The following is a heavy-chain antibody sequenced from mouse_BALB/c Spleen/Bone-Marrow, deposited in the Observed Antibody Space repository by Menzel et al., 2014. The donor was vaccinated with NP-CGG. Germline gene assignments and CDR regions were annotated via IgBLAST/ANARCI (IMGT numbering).Heavy chain of an antibody. CDR1: GYSFTSYW. V-gene: IGHV1-59*01. CDR3: ARRDNAPFAY. D-gene: IGHD1-3*01. J-gene: IGHJ3*01. Sequence: QVQLQQPGPQLVRPGASVKISCKASGYSFTSYWMRWVKQRPGQGLEWIGMIDPSDSETKLNQKFKDKATLTVDKSSSTAYLQLSSPTSEDSAVYYCARRDNAPFAYWGQGTLVTVSA. CDR2: IDPSDSET.